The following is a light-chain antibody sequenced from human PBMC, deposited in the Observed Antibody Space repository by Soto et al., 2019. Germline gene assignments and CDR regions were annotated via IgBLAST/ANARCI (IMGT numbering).Light chain of an antibody. CDR1: QSVSSK. CDR3: QQYGGSPIT. CDR2: GAS. V-gene: IGKV3-20*01. Sequence: EIVLTRSPGTLSLSPGERATLSCRASQSVSSKLAWYQQKPGQAPRLLISGASSRATGIPDRFSGSGSGTDFTLTISRLEPEDFAMYFCQQYGGSPITFGQGTRLEI. J-gene: IGKJ5*01.